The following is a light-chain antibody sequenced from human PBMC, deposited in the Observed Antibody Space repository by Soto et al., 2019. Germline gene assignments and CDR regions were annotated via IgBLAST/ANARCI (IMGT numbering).Light chain of an antibody. V-gene: IGLV2-14*01. CDR1: SSDVGGYNY. CDR3: SSYTGSSTYV. CDR2: DVS. J-gene: IGLJ1*01. Sequence: QSLLTQPASVSGSPGQSITISCTGTSSDVGGYNYVSWYQQHPGKAPKLMIYDVSNRPSGISNRFSGSKSGNTAFLTISGLQAEDEADYYCSSYTGSSTYVFGTGTKLTVL.